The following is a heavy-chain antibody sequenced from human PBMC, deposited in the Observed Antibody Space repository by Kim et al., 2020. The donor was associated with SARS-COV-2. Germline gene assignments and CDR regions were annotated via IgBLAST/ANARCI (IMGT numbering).Heavy chain of an antibody. D-gene: IGHD5-18*01. Sequence: LSLTCAASDLAVGATYMAWVRQAPGKGLEWVSLILSRGNTYYADSVKGRFAISKDISKSAVYLEMNSLTPEDTALYYCATVLHVDTGVPGPFDLWRQGTMVVVS. CDR1: DLAVGATY. V-gene: IGHV3-53*05. J-gene: IGHJ3*01. CDR2: ILSRGNT. CDR3: ATVLHVDTGVPGPFDL.